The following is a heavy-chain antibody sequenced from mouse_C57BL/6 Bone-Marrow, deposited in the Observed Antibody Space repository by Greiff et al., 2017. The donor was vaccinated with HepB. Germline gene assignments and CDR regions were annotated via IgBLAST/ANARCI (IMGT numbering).Heavy chain of an antibody. V-gene: IGHV1-74*01. J-gene: IGHJ3*01. Sequence: QVQLQQPGAELVKPGASVKVSCKALGYTLPGYWMHWVKQRPGKGLDWIGRIHPSDSDPNYNQKFKGKATLTLDKSSSTAYMQLSSLTSEDSAVYYCAIGAWFAYWGQGTLVTVSA. CDR3: AIGAWFAY. CDR2: IHPSDSDP. CDR1: GYTLPGYW.